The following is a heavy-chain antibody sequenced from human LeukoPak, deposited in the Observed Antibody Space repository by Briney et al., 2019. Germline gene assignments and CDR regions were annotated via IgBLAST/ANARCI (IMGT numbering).Heavy chain of an antibody. J-gene: IGHJ4*02. V-gene: IGHV3-33*01. D-gene: IGHD3-22*01. Sequence: GGSLRLSCAASGFTFSSYGMHWVRPAPGKGLEWVAVIWYDGSNKYYADSVKGRFTISRDNSKNTLYLQMNSLRAEDTAVYYCARDLLTHYYDSSGYGYWGQGTLVTVSS. CDR3: ARDLLTHYYDSSGYGY. CDR2: IWYDGSNK. CDR1: GFTFSSYG.